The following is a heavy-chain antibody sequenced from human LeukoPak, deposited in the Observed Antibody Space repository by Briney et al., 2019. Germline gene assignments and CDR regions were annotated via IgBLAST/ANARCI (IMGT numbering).Heavy chain of an antibody. CDR2: IYSSGST. J-gene: IGHJ4*02. D-gene: IGHD3-16*01. Sequence: SETLSLTCTVSGGSISSYSWSWIRQPPGKGLEWIGYIYSSGSTSYNPSLKNRVTISVDTSKNQFSLKLSSVTAADTAVYYCARVYFRFGYYYFDYWGQGTLVTVSS. CDR1: GGSISSYS. CDR3: ARVYFRFGYYYFDY. V-gene: IGHV4-59*12.